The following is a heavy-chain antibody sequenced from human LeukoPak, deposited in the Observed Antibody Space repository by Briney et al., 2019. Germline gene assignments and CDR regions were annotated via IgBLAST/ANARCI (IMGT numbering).Heavy chain of an antibody. J-gene: IGHJ4*02. Sequence: PGGSLRLSRTVSGFSVSTSGMSWVRQAQGKGLQTISAISVEGESAYYADSVKGRFTISRDNSKNTLYPQMNSLRVEDTAVYYCAQGYSSGWYPHWGQGSLVSVSS. CDR2: ISVEGESA. CDR1: GFSVSTSG. D-gene: IGHD6-19*01. V-gene: IGHV3-23*01. CDR3: AQGYSSGWYPH.